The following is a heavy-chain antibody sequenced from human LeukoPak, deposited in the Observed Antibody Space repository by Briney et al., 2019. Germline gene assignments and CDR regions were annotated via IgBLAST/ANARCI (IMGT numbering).Heavy chain of an antibody. CDR3: ARHFRSGSPFDP. V-gene: IGHV4-31*03. CDR2: IYYSGST. Sequence: SQTLSLTCTVSGGSISSGGYYWSWIRQHPGKGLEWIGYIYYSGSTYYNPSLKSRVTISVDTSKNQFSLKLSSVTAADTAVYYCARHFRSGSPFDPWGQGTLVTVSS. J-gene: IGHJ5*02. CDR1: GGSISSGGYY. D-gene: IGHD3-10*01.